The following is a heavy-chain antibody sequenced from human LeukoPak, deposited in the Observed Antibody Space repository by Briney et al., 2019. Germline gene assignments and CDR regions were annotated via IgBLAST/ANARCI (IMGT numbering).Heavy chain of an antibody. Sequence: SETLSLTCTVSGVSISSGSYYWSWIRQPAGKGLAWIGRIHTSGNTNYNPPLKSRVTISIDTSKNQISLILSSVTAADTAVYFCARGQSGVRGANVPNLMGFDPWGQGTLVIVSS. CDR3: ARGQSGVRGANVPNLMGFDP. CDR1: GVSISSGSYY. CDR2: IHTSGNT. J-gene: IGHJ5*02. V-gene: IGHV4-61*02. D-gene: IGHD3-10*01.